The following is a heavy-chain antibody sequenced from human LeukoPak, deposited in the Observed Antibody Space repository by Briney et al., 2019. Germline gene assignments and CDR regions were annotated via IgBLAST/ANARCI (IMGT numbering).Heavy chain of an antibody. J-gene: IGHJ6*03. CDR3: TTLGSMIVARNEAMDV. Sequence: GGSLRLSCAASGFTFSSYGMHWVRQAPGKGPEWVAFIRYDGSNKYYADSVKGRFTISRDNSKNTLYLQMNSLKTEDTAVYYCTTLGSMIVARNEAMDVWGKGTTVTVSS. D-gene: IGHD3-22*01. CDR2: IRYDGSNK. V-gene: IGHV3-30*02. CDR1: GFTFSSYG.